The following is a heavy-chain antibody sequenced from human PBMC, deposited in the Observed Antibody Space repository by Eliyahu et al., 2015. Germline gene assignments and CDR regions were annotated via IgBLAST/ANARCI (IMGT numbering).Heavy chain of an antibody. Sequence: QVQLVQSGAEVKKPGASVKVSCKAXGYTXTSLXMXWVRQAPGQGLEWMGVINPSGGSATYAQKFQGRVTMTRDTSTSTVYMELSSLRSEDTAVYYCARGTIDYWGQGALVTVSS. D-gene: IGHD1-14*01. V-gene: IGHV1-46*01. CDR2: INPSGGSA. J-gene: IGHJ4*02. CDR3: ARGTIDY. CDR1: GYTXTSLX.